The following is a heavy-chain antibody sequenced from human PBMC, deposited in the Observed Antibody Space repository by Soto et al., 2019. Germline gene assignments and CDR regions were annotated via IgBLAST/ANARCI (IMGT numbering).Heavy chain of an antibody. D-gene: IGHD4-17*01. Sequence: PSETLSLTCAVSGGSISSGGYSWSWIRPPPGKGLEWIGYIYHSGSTYYNPSRKSRVTISVDRSKNQFSLQLSSVTAADTAVYYCASSLTVTTSSGGYYYYGMDVWGQGTTVTVSS. CDR3: ASSLTVTTSSGGYYYYGMDV. J-gene: IGHJ6*02. CDR2: IYHSGST. V-gene: IGHV4-30-2*01. CDR1: GGSISSGGYS.